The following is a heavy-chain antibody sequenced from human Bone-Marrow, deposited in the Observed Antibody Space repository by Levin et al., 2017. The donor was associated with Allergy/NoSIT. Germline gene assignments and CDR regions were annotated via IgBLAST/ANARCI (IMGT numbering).Heavy chain of an antibody. V-gene: IGHV3-66*04. D-gene: IGHD6-19*01. Sequence: GGSLRLSCVASGFTVSSNYMSWVRQAPGKGLEWVSVLYSDGRTYYADSVKGRFTISRDNPKNSLYLQMNSLRDEDTAVYYCAGHSGGWYGRGWFDPWGQGTLVTVSS. J-gene: IGHJ5*02. CDR1: GFTVSSNY. CDR3: AGHSGGWYGRGWFDP. CDR2: LYSDGRT.